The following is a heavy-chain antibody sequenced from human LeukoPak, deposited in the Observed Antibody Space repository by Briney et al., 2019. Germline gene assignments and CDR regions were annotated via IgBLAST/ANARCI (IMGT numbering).Heavy chain of an antibody. J-gene: IGHJ5*02. CDR2: INPSGGST. CDR1: GYTFTSYY. D-gene: IGHD3-16*01. CDR3: ARDLGYNWFDP. V-gene: IGHV1-46*01. Sequence: ASVKVSCKASGYTFTSYYMHWVRQAPGQGLEWMGIINPSGGSTSYAQKFQGRVTMTRDTSISTAYMELSRLRSDDTAVYYCARDLGYNWFDPWGQGTLVTVSS.